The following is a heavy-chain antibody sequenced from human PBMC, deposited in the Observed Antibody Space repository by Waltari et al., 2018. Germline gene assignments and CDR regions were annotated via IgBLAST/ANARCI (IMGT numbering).Heavy chain of an antibody. D-gene: IGHD1-1*01. CDR1: GCSISSSSYY. V-gene: IGHV4-39*07. CDR2: IYYSGST. Sequence: QLQLQESGPGLVKPSETLSITCTVSGCSISSSSYYWGWIRHPPGTGLEWIGSIYYSGSTYYNPSLKSRVTISVDTSKNQFSLKLSSVTAADTAVYYCAREGRYRVQLGYYYYGMDVWGQGTTVTVSS. J-gene: IGHJ6*02. CDR3: AREGRYRVQLGYYYYGMDV.